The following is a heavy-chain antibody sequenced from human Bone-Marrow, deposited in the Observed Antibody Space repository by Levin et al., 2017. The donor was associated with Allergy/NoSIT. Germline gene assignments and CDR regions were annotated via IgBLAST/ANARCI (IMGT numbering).Heavy chain of an antibody. J-gene: IGHJ4*02. CDR2: INPSGGST. D-gene: IGHD6-25*01. Sequence: GESLKISCKASGYTFTSYYMHWVRQAPGQGLEWMGIINPSGGSTSYAQKFQGRVTMTRDTSTSTVYMELSSLRSEDTAVYYCAREVQRAYYFDYWGQGTLVTVSS. CDR1: GYTFTSYY. CDR3: AREVQRAYYFDY. V-gene: IGHV1-46*01.